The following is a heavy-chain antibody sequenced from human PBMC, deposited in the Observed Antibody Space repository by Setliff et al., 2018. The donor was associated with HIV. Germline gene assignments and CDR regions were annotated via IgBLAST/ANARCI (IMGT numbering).Heavy chain of an antibody. Sequence: SCAASGFTFNTYAMSWVRQAPGKGLEWVSVISGSGGSTSYADSVKGRFTISRDNSKNTLYLQMNRLRVEDTAVYYCAKDGISGGAYPPYYFDYWGHGTLVTVPQ. CDR3: AKDGISGGAYPPYYFDY. D-gene: IGHD2-15*01. CDR2: ISGSGGST. V-gene: IGHV3-23*01. CDR1: GFTFNTYA. J-gene: IGHJ4*01.